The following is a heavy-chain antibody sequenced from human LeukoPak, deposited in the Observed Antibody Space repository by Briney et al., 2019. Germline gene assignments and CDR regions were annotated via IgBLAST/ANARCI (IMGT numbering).Heavy chain of an antibody. Sequence: GGSLRLSCAASGFTFSSYTMNWVRQAPGKRLEWVSGISGSGDNTHNADFVKGRFTISRDNSKNTLYLQMNSLRAEDTAVYYCAKIAETSGIYGQGYDYWGQGTLVTVSS. CDR1: GFTFSSYT. V-gene: IGHV3-23*01. D-gene: IGHD1-26*01. CDR2: ISGSGDNT. J-gene: IGHJ4*02. CDR3: AKIAETSGIYGQGYDY.